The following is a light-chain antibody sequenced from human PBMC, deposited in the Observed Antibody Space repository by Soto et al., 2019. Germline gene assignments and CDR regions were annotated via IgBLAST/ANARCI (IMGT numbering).Light chain of an antibody. CDR3: QQYNSWPLT. Sequence: ETVMTQSPATLSMSPGERATLSCRASQSLNSDLAWYQQKPGQAPRLLIYGASTRATGIPGRFSGSGSGTDCTLTISSLQSEDFALYYCQQYNSWPLTFGGGTKVDIK. CDR1: QSLNSD. V-gene: IGKV3-15*01. CDR2: GAS. J-gene: IGKJ4*01.